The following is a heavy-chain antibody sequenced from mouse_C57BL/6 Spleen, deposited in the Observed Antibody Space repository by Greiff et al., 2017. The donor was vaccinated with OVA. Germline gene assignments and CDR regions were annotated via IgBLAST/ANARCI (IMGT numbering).Heavy chain of an antibody. V-gene: IGHV1-52*01. CDR3: ARKSPVARYFDV. CDR1: GYTFTSYW. Sequence: QVQLLQPGAELVRPGSSVKLSCKASGYTFTSYWMHWVKQRPIQGLEWIGNIDPSDSETHYNQKFKDKATLTVDKSSSTAYMQLSSLTSEDSAVYYCARKSPVARYFDVWGTGTTVTVSS. CDR2: IDPSDSET. J-gene: IGHJ1*03. D-gene: IGHD1-1*01.